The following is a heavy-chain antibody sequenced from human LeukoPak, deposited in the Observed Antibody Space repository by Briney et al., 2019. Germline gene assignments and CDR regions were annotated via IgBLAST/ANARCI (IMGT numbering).Heavy chain of an antibody. CDR1: SGSFSGYY. V-gene: IGHV4-34*01. J-gene: IGHJ4*02. CDR3: ARGSNSSSWPQPFYLDY. D-gene: IGHD6-13*01. Sequence: PSETLSLTCAVYSGSFSGYYWSWIRQPPGKGLEWIGEINHSGSANYNPSLKSRVTMSVDTSKNQFSLKLSSVTAADTAVYYCARGSNSSSWPQPFYLDYWGQGNLVTVSS. CDR2: INHSGSA.